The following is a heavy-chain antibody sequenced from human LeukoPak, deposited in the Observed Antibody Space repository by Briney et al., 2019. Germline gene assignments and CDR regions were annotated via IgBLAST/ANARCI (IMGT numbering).Heavy chain of an antibody. CDR3: TRVRYDSSGYYFDP. CDR2: LRSKAYGGTT. CDR1: GFTFGDYA. J-gene: IGHJ5*02. V-gene: IGHV3-49*04. Sequence: GGSLRLSCTASGFTFGDYAMSWVRQAPGKGLEWVGFLRSKAYGGTTEYAASVKGRFTISRDDSKSIAYLQMNSLKTEDTAVYYCTRVRYDSSGYYFDPWGQGTLVTVSS. D-gene: IGHD3-22*01.